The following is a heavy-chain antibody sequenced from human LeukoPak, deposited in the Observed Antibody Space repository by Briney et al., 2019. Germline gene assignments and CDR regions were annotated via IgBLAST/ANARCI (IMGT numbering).Heavy chain of an antibody. CDR3: AKGSGSGWYRNWFDP. Sequence: GGSLRLSCAASGFTFSSYAMSWVRQAPGKGLEWVSAISGSGGSTYYADSVKGRFTISRDNSKNTLYLKINSLRAEDTAVYYCAKGSGSGWYRNWFDPWGQGTLVTVSS. V-gene: IGHV3-23*01. CDR2: ISGSGGST. D-gene: IGHD6-19*01. J-gene: IGHJ5*02. CDR1: GFTFSSYA.